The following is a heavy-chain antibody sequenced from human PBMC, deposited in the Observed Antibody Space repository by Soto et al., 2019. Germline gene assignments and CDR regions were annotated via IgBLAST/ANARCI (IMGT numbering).Heavy chain of an antibody. V-gene: IGHV4-31*03. CDR2: IHYSGNT. J-gene: IGHJ3*01. CDR1: GGSINSDGYY. D-gene: IGHD3-22*01. CDR3: ARDSLDSSGNFMRHPDAFDV. Sequence: QVQLQESGPGLVKPSQTLSLTCTVSGGSINSDGYYWSWIRQHPGKGLEWIGYIHYSGNTYYNPSLKSRITISIDPSKTLFSLQLSSVTVADTAVYFCARDSLDSSGNFMRHPDAFDVWGQGTGVAVSS.